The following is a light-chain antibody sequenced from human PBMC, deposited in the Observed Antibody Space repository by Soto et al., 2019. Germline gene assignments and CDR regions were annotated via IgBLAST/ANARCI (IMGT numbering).Light chain of an antibody. CDR3: QKYNNWPPLT. V-gene: IGKV3-15*01. J-gene: IGKJ4*01. CDR2: DAS. Sequence: EIVMTQSPATLSVSPGERATLSCRTSQSVSSDLAWYQQEPGQPPRLLIYDASTSATGIPARFGGSGSGTEFTLTISSLQSEDFAVYYCQKYNNWPPLTFGGGTKVELK. CDR1: QSVSSD.